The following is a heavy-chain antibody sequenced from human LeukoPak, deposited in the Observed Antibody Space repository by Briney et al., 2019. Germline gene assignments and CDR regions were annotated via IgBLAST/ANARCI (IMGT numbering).Heavy chain of an antibody. V-gene: IGHV3-23*01. CDR1: GFTFSSYA. D-gene: IGHD1-14*01. CDR2: ISGSGGST. CDR3: ARVNGTAGMIDY. J-gene: IGHJ4*02. Sequence: GGSLRLSCAASGFTFSSYALSWVRQAPGKGLEWVSGISGSGGSTHYADSVKGRFTISRDNSKNTLYLQMNSLRAEDTAVYYCARVNGTAGMIDYWGQGTLVTVSS.